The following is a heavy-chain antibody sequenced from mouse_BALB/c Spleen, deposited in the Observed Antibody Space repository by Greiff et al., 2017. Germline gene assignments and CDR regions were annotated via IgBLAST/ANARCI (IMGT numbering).Heavy chain of an antibody. CDR1: GYTFTSYW. CDR3: TSGLLGDGAGFAY. V-gene: IGHV1-69*02. J-gene: IGHJ3*01. D-gene: IGHD2-10*01. Sequence: VQLQQPGAELVRPGASVKLSCKASGYTFTSYWINWVKQRPGQGLEWIGNIYPSDSYTNYNQKFKDKATLTVDKSSSTAYMQLSSPTSEDSAVYYGTSGLLGDGAGFAYWGQGTLVTVSA. CDR2: IYPSDSYT.